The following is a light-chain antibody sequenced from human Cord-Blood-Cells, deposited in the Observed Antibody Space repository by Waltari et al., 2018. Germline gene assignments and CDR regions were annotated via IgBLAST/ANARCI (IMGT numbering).Light chain of an antibody. CDR1: QSISSW. J-gene: IGKJ2*04. Sequence: DIQMTQSPSTLSASVGDRVTINFRASQSISSWLAWYQQKPGKAPKLLIYKASSLESGVPSRFSGSGSGTEFTLTISSLQPDDFATYYCQQYNSYSRSFGQGTKLEIK. CDR2: KAS. V-gene: IGKV1-5*03. CDR3: QQYNSYSRS.